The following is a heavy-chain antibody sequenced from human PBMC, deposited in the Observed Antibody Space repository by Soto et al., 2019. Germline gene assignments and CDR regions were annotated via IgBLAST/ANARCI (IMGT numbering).Heavy chain of an antibody. CDR1: GYTFTGYY. CDR3: ARGSGLHYYGSGSYYDLDY. V-gene: IGHV1-2*04. D-gene: IGHD3-10*01. J-gene: IGHJ4*02. CDR2: INPNSGGT. Sequence: ASVKVSCKASGYTFTGYYMHWVRQAPGQGLEWMGWINPNSGGTNYAQKFQGWVTMTRDTSISTAYMELSRLRSDDTAVYYCARGSGLHYYGSGSYYDLDYWGQGTLVTVSS.